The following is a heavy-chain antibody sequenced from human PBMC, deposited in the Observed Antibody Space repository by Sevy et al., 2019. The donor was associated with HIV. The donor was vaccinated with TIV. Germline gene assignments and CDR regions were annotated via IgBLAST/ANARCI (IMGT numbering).Heavy chain of an antibody. CDR1: GFTFSDSW. D-gene: IGHD2-15*01. J-gene: IGHJ4*02. CDR3: AGGGFLSRY. CDR2: INQAGSDK. Sequence: GGSLRLSCAASGFTFSDSWMTWVRQGPGKGLEWVANINQAGSDKYYVDSVRGRFTISRDNAKNSLYLHMNSLRVEDTALYYCAGGGFLSRYWGQGSLVTVSS. V-gene: IGHV3-7*01.